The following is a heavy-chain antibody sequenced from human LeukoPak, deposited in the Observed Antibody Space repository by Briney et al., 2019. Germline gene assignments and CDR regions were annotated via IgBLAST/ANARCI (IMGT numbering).Heavy chain of an antibody. J-gene: IGHJ4*02. CDR1: GGSISSGGYY. Sequence: SETLSLTCTVSGGSISSGGYYWSWIRQHPGKGLEWIGYIYYSGSTYYNPSLKSRVTISVDTSKNQFSLKLSSVTAADTAVYYCASWVDRLGELSFRHWGQGTLVTVSS. D-gene: IGHD3-16*02. CDR2: IYYSGST. V-gene: IGHV4-31*03. CDR3: ASWVDRLGELSFRH.